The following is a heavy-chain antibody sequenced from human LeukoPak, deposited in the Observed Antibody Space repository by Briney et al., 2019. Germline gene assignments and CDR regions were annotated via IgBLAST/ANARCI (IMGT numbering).Heavy chain of an antibody. D-gene: IGHD3-10*01. V-gene: IGHV4-59*01. Sequence: SETLSLTCTVSGGSISSYYWSWIRQPPGKGLEWIGYIYYSGSTNYNPSLKSRVTISVDPSKNQFSLKLSSVTAADTAVYYCARALYGSGSYYTGYYYYYMDVWGKGTTVTVSS. CDR3: ARALYGSGSYYTGYYYYYMDV. J-gene: IGHJ6*03. CDR1: GGSISSYY. CDR2: IYYSGST.